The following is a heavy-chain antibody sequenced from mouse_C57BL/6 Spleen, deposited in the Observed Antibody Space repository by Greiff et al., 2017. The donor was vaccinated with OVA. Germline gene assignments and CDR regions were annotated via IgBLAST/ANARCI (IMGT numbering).Heavy chain of an antibody. CDR1: GFSFNTYA. CDR2: IRSKSNNYAT. J-gene: IGHJ2*01. D-gene: IGHD4-1*01. Sequence: EVMLVESGGGLVQPKGSLKLSCAASGFSFNTYAMNWVRQAPGKGLEWVARIRSKSNNYATYYADSVKDRFTISRDDSESMLYLQMNNLKTEDTAMYYCVRSYLGFDYWGQGTTLTVSS. V-gene: IGHV10-1*01. CDR3: VRSYLGFDY.